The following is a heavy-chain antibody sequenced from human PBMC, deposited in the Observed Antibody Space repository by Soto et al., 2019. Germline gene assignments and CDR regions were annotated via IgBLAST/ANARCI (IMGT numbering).Heavy chain of an antibody. V-gene: IGHV3-23*01. CDR3: AKCHSIMITFGGASYYYYMDV. CDR2: ISGSGGST. CDR1: GFTFSSYA. Sequence: GGSLRLSCAASGFTFSSYAMSWVRQAPGKGLEWVSAISGSGGSTYYADSVKGRFTISRDNSKNTLYLQMNSLRAEDTAVYYCAKCHSIMITFGGASYYYYMDVWGKGTTVTVSS. D-gene: IGHD3-16*01. J-gene: IGHJ6*03.